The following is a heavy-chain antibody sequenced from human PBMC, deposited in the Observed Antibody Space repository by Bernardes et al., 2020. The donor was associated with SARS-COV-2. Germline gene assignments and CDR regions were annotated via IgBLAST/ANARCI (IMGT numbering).Heavy chain of an antibody. V-gene: IGHV5-51*01. J-gene: IGHJ6*02. CDR3: AVWGGSRDGYNFKVSEPKYYYYYGMDV. Sequence: GESLKISCKGSGYSFTSYWIGWVRQMPGKGLEWMGIIYPGDSDTRYSPSFQGQVTISADKSISTAYLQWSSLKASDTAMYYCAVWGGSRDGYNFKVSEPKYYYYYGMDVWGQGTTVTVSS. D-gene: IGHD5-12*01. CDR1: GYSFTSYW. CDR2: IYPGDSDT.